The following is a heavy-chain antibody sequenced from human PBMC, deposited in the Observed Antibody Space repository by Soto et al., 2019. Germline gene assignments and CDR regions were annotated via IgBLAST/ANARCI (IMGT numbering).Heavy chain of an antibody. D-gene: IGHD3-22*01. J-gene: IGHJ3*02. CDR1: GFTFSSHG. V-gene: IGHV3-30*18. CDR2: VSDDGRNE. CDR3: AKDSDSNGYYDDAFDI. Sequence: GGSLRLSCAASGFTFSSHGMHWVRQAPGKGLQWVAVVSDDGRNEYYADSVKGRFTISRDNSKNTLYLQMSSLRVEDTALYYCAKDSDSNGYYDDAFDIWGQGTMVTVSS.